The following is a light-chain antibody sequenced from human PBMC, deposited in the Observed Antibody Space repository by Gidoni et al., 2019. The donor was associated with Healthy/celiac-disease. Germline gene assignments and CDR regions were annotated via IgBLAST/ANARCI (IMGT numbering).Light chain of an antibody. CDR1: SSNIGSNT. Sequence: QSVLPQPTSSSVTHGHRGTLPCSGSSSNIGSNTVNGYQQLPGTAPKLLIYSNNQRPSGVPDRFSGSKSGTSASLAISGLQSEDEADYYCAAWDDSLNGPMFGGGTKLTVL. CDR3: AAWDDSLNGPM. J-gene: IGLJ3*02. CDR2: SNN. V-gene: IGLV1-44*01.